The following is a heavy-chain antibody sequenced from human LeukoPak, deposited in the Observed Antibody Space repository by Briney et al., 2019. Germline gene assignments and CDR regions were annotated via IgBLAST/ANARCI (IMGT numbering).Heavy chain of an antibody. CDR3: ARGAPGGDYFDY. J-gene: IGHJ4*02. CDR1: GFTFSSYW. V-gene: IGHV3-7*01. D-gene: IGHD2-21*01. CDR2: IKQDGSEK. Sequence: PGGSLRLSCAAYGFTFSSYWMSWVRQAPGKGLEWVANIKQDGSEKYYVDSVKGRFTISRDNAKNSLYLQMNSLRAEDTAVYYCARGAPGGDYFDYWGQGTLVTVSS.